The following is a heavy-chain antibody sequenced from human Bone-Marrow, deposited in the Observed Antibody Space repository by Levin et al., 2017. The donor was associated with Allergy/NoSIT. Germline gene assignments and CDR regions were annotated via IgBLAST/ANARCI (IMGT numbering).Heavy chain of an antibody. Sequence: PSETLSLTCTVSGGSISSTTYCWGWIRQPPGKGLEWIGSIYSGGSASYNLSLKSRVTMSVDTSKNQFSLKLSSVTAADTAVYYCAREVPGTSQIDYWGQGTLVIVSS. CDR3: AREVPGTSQIDY. V-gene: IGHV4-39*07. J-gene: IGHJ4*02. CDR1: GGSISSTTYC. D-gene: IGHD6-19*01. CDR2: IYSGGSA.